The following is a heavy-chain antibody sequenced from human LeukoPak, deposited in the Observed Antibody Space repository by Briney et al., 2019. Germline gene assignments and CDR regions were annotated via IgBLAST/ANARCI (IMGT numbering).Heavy chain of an antibody. Sequence: GSLRLSCAASGFTLSTYAMSWIRQPPGKGLEWIGYIYYSGSTYYNTPLKSRVSISIDTTKNQFSLKLNSVTAADTAVYYCARDTAAASFDYWGQGTLVTVSS. J-gene: IGHJ4*02. D-gene: IGHD6-13*01. CDR3: ARDTAAASFDY. CDR2: IYYSGST. CDR1: GFTLSTYA. V-gene: IGHV4-59*12.